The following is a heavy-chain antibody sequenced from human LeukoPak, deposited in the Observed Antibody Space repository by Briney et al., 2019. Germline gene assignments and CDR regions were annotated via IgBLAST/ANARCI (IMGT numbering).Heavy chain of an antibody. D-gene: IGHD1-1*01. Sequence: PGGSLRLSCTASGFSFSTYGMHWVRQAPGKGLEWVAFIRYDGSDKYYADSVKGRFTISRDNSKNSLYLQMNGLRPEDTAVYYRRGAGYNLGLDYWGQGTLVTVSS. CDR1: GFSFSTYG. CDR3: RGAGYNLGLDY. J-gene: IGHJ4*02. CDR2: IRYDGSDK. V-gene: IGHV3-30*02.